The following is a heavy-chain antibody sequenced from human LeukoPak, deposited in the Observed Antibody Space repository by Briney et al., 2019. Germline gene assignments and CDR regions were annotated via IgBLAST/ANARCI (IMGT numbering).Heavy chain of an antibody. CDR3: ARSNCSSTSCYYYYGMDV. D-gene: IGHD2-2*01. J-gene: IGHJ6*02. CDR2: IYYSGST. CDR1: GGSISSSSHY. Sequence: TSETLSLTCAVSGGSISSSSHYWVWIRQAPGKGLEWIGSIYYSGSTYYSPSLKSRVTISVDTSKNQFSLKLNSVTAADTAVFYCARSNCSSTSCYYYYGMDVWGQGTTVTVSS. V-gene: IGHV4-39*01.